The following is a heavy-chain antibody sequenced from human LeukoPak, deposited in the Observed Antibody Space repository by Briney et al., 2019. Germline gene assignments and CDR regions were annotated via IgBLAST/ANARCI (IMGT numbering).Heavy chain of an antibody. Sequence: SETLSLTCTVSGGSISSSSYYCGWIRQPPGKGLQWIGSVYYSGNAYHNPSLKSRVSISVDTSKNQFSLKLSSVTAADTAVYYCARSWYYGSGRYYPDWFDPWGQGTLVAVSS. J-gene: IGHJ5*02. CDR2: VYYSGNA. D-gene: IGHD3-10*01. CDR1: GGSISSSSYY. V-gene: IGHV4-39*01. CDR3: ARSWYYGSGRYYPDWFDP.